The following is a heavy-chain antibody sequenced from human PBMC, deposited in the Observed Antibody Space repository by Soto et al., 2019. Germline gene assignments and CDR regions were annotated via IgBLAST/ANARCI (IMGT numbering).Heavy chain of an antibody. J-gene: IGHJ5*02. CDR2: IKQDGSQK. V-gene: IGHV3-7*05. CDR1: GFTFSRYW. CDR3: AREFWMVDSSGSWFDP. Sequence: PGGSLRLSCAASGFTFSRYWMSWVRQGPGKGLEWVANIKQDGSQKNYVDSVKGRVTISRDNAKNSLYLQMNSLRAEDTAVYYCAREFWMVDSSGSWFDPWGQGALVTVSS. D-gene: IGHD6-19*01.